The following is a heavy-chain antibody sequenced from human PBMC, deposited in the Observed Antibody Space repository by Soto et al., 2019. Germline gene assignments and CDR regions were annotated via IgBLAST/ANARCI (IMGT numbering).Heavy chain of an antibody. J-gene: IGHJ6*02. V-gene: IGHV4-34*01. CDR2: INHSGST. CDR1: GGSFSVYY. Sequence: SETLALTCAVYGGSFSVYYGSWIRQPPGKGLEWIGEINHSGSTNYNPSLKSRVTISVDTSKNQFSLKLSSVTAADTAVYSCARDTYYDILTGYYYYSGMDVWGQGTTVTVSS. CDR3: ARDTYYDILTGYYYYSGMDV. D-gene: IGHD3-9*01.